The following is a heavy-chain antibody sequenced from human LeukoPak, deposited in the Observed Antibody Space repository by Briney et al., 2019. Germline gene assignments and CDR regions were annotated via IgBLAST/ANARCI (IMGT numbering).Heavy chain of an antibody. CDR3: ARDLSYYGSGSYYNYYYYMDV. J-gene: IGHJ6*03. V-gene: IGHV3-23*01. CDR2: ISGSGGST. Sequence: GGSLRLSCAASGFTFSSYAMSWVRQAPGKGLEWVSAISGSGGSTYYADSVKGRLTISRDSSENTLYLQMNSLRAEDTAVYYCARDLSYYGSGSYYNYYYYMDVWGKGTTVTVSS. D-gene: IGHD3-10*01. CDR1: GFTFSSYA.